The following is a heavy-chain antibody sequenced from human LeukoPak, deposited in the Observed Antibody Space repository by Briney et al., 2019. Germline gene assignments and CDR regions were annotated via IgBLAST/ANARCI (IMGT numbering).Heavy chain of an antibody. CDR3: AKADRGDGYNYDFDY. CDR2: ISGSGGST. D-gene: IGHD5-24*01. CDR1: GFTFSSYA. J-gene: IGHJ4*02. V-gene: IGHV3-23*01. Sequence: PGVSLRLSCAASGFTFSSYAMSWVRQAPGKGLEWVSAISGSGGSTYYAESVKGRFTISRDNSKNTLYLQMNSLRAEDTAVYYCAKADRGDGYNYDFDYWGQGTLVTVSS.